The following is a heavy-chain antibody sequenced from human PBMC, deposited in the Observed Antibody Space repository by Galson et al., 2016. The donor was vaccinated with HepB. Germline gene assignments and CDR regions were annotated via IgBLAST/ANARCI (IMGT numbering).Heavy chain of an antibody. CDR2: ISWDGDTT. CDR1: GFTFDDFS. V-gene: IGHV3-43*01. Sequence: SLRLSCAGSGFTFDDFSMHWVRQRPGKGLEWVALISWDGDTTYYGDSVKGRFTVSRDNSKNSLYLQMDSLRTDDTALYYYAKDVVMTGVPFSYYGMDVWGRGTTVTVSS. CDR3: AKDVVMTGVPFSYYGMDV. J-gene: IGHJ6*02. D-gene: IGHD2-21*02.